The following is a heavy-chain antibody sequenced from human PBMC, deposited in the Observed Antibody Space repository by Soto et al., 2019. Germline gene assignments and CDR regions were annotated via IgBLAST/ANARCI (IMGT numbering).Heavy chain of an antibody. Sequence: GGSLRLSCAASGFTFSSYDLHWVRQATGKGLEWVSAIGTAGDTYYPGSVKGRFTISRENAKNSLYLQMNSLRAGDTAVYYCARATIWGSYHLDAFDIWDQGTMVT. V-gene: IGHV3-13*01. J-gene: IGHJ3*02. D-gene: IGHD3-16*02. CDR2: IGTAGDT. CDR1: GFTFSSYD. CDR3: ARATIWGSYHLDAFDI.